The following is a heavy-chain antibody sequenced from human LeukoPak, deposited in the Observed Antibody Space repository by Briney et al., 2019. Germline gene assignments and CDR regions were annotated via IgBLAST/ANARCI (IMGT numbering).Heavy chain of an antibody. CDR3: TSRGTAGSRGRDG. V-gene: IGHV3-73*01. CDR2: IRSKTNNYTT. Sequence: RAGGSVTLSCGASDFPLSGSALHWVRQASGGGLQWIGRIRSKTNNYTTTYIESVRGRFTIPRDDSKNTDFLQMISLKTEDTAIYYCTSRGTAGSRGRDGWGQGTAVTVSS. J-gene: IGHJ6*02. D-gene: IGHD1-1*01. CDR1: DFPLSGSA.